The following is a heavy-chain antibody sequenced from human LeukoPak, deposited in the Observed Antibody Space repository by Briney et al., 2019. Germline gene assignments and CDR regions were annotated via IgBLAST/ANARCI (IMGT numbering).Heavy chain of an antibody. V-gene: IGHV4-59*01. Sequence: PSETLSFTCTVSGGPISSYYWSWIRQPPGKGLEWIGYIYYSGSTNYNPSLKSRVTISVDTSKNQFSLKLNSVTAADTAVYYCARGPYGGVPRPYYFDYWGQGTLVTVSS. J-gene: IGHJ4*02. CDR1: GGPISSYY. D-gene: IGHD4/OR15-4a*01. CDR2: IYYSGST. CDR3: ARGPYGGVPRPYYFDY.